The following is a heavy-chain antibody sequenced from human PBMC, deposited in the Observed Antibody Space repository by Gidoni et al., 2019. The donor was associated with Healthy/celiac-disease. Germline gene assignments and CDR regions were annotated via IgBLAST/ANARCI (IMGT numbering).Heavy chain of an antibody. Sequence: QVQLQESGPGLVKPSGTLSLTCSVSGGSISSRNWWSWFRQPPGKGLEWIGEIYLSGSTNYNPSLKSRVTISVDKSKNQFSLKLSSVTAADTAVYYCARDLVGATSGVGYFDLWGRGTLVTVSS. CDR2: IYLSGST. J-gene: IGHJ2*01. D-gene: IGHD1-26*01. CDR3: ARDLVGATSGVGYFDL. V-gene: IGHV4-4*02. CDR1: GGSISSRNW.